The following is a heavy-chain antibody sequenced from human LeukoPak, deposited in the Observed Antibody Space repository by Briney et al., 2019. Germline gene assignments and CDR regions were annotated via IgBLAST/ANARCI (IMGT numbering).Heavy chain of an antibody. CDR1: GYTFTSYG. CDR2: ISAYNGNT. V-gene: IGHV1-18*01. CDR3: ARDTPNYDILTGYLYYYYYGMDV. D-gene: IGHD3-9*01. J-gene: IGHJ6*02. Sequence: ASVKVSCKASGYTFTSYGISWVRQAPGQGLEWMGWISAYNGNTNYAQKLQGRVTMTTDTSTSTAYMELRSLRSDDTAVYYCARDTPNYDILTGYLYYYYYGMDVWGQGTTVTVSS.